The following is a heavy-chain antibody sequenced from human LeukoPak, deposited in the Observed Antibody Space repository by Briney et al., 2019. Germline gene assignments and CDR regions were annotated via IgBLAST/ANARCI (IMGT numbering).Heavy chain of an antibody. CDR2: ISWNSGSI. CDR1: GFTFEDYA. D-gene: IGHD4-17*01. CDR3: AKSDYGDYYFDY. V-gene: IGHV3-9*01. J-gene: IGHJ4*02. Sequence: GGSLRLSCAASGFTFEDYAMHWVRQAPGKGLEWVSGISWNSGSIGYADSVKGRFTISRDNAKNSLYLQMNRLRAEDTALYYCAKSDYGDYYFDYWGQGTLVTVSS.